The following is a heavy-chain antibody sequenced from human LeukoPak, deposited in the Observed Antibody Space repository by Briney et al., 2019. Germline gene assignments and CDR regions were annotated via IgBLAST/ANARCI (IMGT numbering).Heavy chain of an antibody. Sequence: GGSLRLSCAASGFTFSSSAMNWVRQAPGKGLEWVSAISGSGDNTYYADSVKGRFTISRDDSKNTLYLQMNSLRADDTAVYYCAKPARTDYADYWGQGTLVTVSS. CDR3: AKPARTDYADY. CDR1: GFTFSSSA. CDR2: ISGSGDNT. J-gene: IGHJ4*02. D-gene: IGHD1-14*01. V-gene: IGHV3-23*01.